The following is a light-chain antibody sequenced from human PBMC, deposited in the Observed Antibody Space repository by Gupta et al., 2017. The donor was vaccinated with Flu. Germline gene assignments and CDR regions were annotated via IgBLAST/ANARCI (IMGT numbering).Light chain of an antibody. V-gene: IGLV3-25*02. CDR3: QSIDNSGTWV. CDR2: KDT. CDR1: ALSKKH. Sequence: SLALTQPHSVSATPVQPAWITCSGDALSKKHGSWYQQKPGQAPILVIYKDTESPSGMTDRLSGSSSGTTITLTIRGGQADEEADYYCQSIDNSGTWVFGGGTKLTVL. J-gene: IGLJ3*02.